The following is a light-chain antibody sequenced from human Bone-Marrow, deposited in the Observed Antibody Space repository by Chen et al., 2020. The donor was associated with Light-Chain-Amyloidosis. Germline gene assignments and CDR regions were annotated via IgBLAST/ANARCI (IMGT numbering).Light chain of an antibody. V-gene: IGLV2-23*01. CDR1: VTDVGSYNL. CDR2: EDT. CDR3: CSYAGTPWL. Sequence: QSALTQPASVSGSPGQSITISCTGTVTDVGSYNLVSWYQQYPGKAPKLFLYEDTKRPSGVSHRFSASKSGIAASLTVSGIQAEDEAVYYCCSYAGTPWLFGGGTYLTVL. J-gene: IGLJ3*02.